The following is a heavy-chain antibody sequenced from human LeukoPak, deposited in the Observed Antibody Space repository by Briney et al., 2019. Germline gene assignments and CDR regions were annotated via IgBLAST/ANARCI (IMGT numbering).Heavy chain of an antibody. CDR1: GYTFTSYG. J-gene: IGHJ3*02. CDR3: ARDRVLWFGELLNAFDI. Sequence: ASVKVSCKASGYTFTSYGISWVRQAPGQGLEWMGWISAYNGNTNYAQKLQGRVTMTTDTSTSTAYMELRSLRPDDTAVYYCARDRVLWFGELLNAFDIWGQGTMVTVSS. D-gene: IGHD3-10*01. V-gene: IGHV1-18*01. CDR2: ISAYNGNT.